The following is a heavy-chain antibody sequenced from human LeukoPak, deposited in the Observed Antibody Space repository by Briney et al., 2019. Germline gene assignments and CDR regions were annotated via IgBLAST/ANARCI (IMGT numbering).Heavy chain of an antibody. Sequence: GASVKVSCKASGGTFSSYAISWVRQAPGQGLEWMGRIIPILGIANYAQKFQGRVTITADKSTSTAYMELSSLRSEDTAVYYCARSKNLRIAVAGTPDYWGQGTLVTVSS. CDR1: GGTFSSYA. V-gene: IGHV1-69*04. D-gene: IGHD6-19*01. CDR2: IIPILGIA. CDR3: ARSKNLRIAVAGTPDY. J-gene: IGHJ4*02.